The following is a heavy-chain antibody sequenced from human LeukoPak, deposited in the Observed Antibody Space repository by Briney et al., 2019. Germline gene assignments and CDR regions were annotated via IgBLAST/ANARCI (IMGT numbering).Heavy chain of an antibody. D-gene: IGHD1-26*01. CDR2: IYYSGST. V-gene: IGHV4-39*07. J-gene: IGHJ5*02. CDR1: GGSISSSSYY. CDR3: ARVLASYYDGNWFDP. Sequence: SETLSLTCTVSGGSISSSSYYWGWIRQPPGKGLEWIGSIYYSGSTYYNPSLKSRVTISVDTSKNQFSLKPSSVTAADTAVYYCARVLASYYDGNWFDPWGQGTLVTVSS.